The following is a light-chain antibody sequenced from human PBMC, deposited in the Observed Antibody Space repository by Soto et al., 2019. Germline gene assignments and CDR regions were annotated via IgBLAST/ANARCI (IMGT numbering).Light chain of an antibody. J-gene: IGLJ1*01. CDR2: EVS. CDR3: NSYTSKSTGV. Sequence: QSVLTQPASVSGSPGQSITISCTGTRSDVGGYNYVSWYQQHPGKAPKLIIYEVSNRPSGVSNRFSGSKSGNTASLTIFGLQGEDEADYYCNSYTSKSTGVFGTGTKVTVL. CDR1: RSDVGGYNY. V-gene: IGLV2-14*01.